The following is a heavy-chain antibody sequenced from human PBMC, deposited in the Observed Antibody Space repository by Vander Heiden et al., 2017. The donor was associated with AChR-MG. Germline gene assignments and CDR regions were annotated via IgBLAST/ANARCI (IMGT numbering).Heavy chain of an antibody. V-gene: IGHV3-7*03. D-gene: IGHD4-17*01. CDR1: GFTFSSYW. CDR2: IKNDGREK. Sequence: EVQLVESGGGLVQPGGSLRLSCAASGFTFSSYWMSWVRKAPGKGLEWVDNIKNDGREKDDVDSVKGRFTISRDNAKNSMYMKMNSLRAEDTAVDDCARGYGDYTYWGQGTLVTVSS. J-gene: IGHJ4*02. CDR3: ARGYGDYTY.